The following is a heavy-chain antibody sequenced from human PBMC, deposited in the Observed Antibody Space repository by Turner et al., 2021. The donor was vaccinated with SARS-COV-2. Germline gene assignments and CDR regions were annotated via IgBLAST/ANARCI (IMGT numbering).Heavy chain of an antibody. CDR2: ISYDGSDK. V-gene: IGHV3-30*18. D-gene: IGHD1-26*01. CDR3: AKESGSYYYYYYGMDV. J-gene: IGHJ6*02. CDR1: GFTFSSYG. Sequence: QVQLVESGGGVVQTGRAQRLPCAASGFTFSSYGMHWVRQAPVKGLEWVSVISYDGSDKYYADSVKGRFTISRDNSKNTLYLQMNSLRAEDTAVYYCAKESGSYYYYYYGMDVWGQGTTVTVSS.